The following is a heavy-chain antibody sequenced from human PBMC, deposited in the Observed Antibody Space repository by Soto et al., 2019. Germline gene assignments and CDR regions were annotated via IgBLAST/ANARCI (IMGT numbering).Heavy chain of an antibody. CDR1: GFTFSNAW. CDR2: IKSKTDGGTT. J-gene: IGHJ4*02. D-gene: IGHD5-18*01. Sequence: EVQLVESGGGLVKPGGSLRLSCAASGFTFSNAWMNWVRQAPGKGLEWVGRIKSKTDGGTTDYAAPVKGRFTISRDDSKNTLYLQINSLKTGDTAVYYCTTHRGWDTAMGDHYFDYWGQGTLVTVSS. V-gene: IGHV3-15*07. CDR3: TTHRGWDTAMGDHYFDY.